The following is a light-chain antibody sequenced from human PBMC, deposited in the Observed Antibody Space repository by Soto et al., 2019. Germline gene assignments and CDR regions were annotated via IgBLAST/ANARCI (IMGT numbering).Light chain of an antibody. Sequence: EIVMTQSPATLSVSPGERATLSCRASQSVSSNLAWYQQQPGQAPRLLIHGASTRAPGFPARFSGSGSGTDFTLTISSLQSEDFAVYYCQQYNNWPWTFGQGTKVDI. CDR2: GAS. CDR1: QSVSSN. V-gene: IGKV3-15*01. J-gene: IGKJ1*01. CDR3: QQYNNWPWT.